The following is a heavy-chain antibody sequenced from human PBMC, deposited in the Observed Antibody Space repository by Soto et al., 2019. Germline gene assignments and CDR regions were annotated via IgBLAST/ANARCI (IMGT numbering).Heavy chain of an antibody. CDR2: IYYSGAT. Sequence: QVQLQESGPGLVKPSEPLSLTCTVSGSSVIRDTYFWSWIRQPPGKGPEYIGHIYYSGATKYNPSLKRRVTMSIDTSKNQFSLELASAAASDAAIYYCPSRFCGASTGYYSFDSVGQGTLVTVSS. D-gene: IGHD2-21*01. J-gene: IGHJ4*02. CDR1: GSSVIRDTYF. CDR3: PSRFCGASTGYYSFDS. V-gene: IGHV4-61*01.